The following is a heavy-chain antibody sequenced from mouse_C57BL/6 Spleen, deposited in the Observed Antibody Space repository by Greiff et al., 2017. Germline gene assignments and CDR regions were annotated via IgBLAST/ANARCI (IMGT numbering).Heavy chain of an antibody. V-gene: IGHV1-39*01. CDR1: GYSFTDYN. J-gene: IGHJ3*01. D-gene: IGHD1-1*01. CDR3: ARRYYYGSSAWFAY. CDR2: INPNYGTT. Sequence: VQLKQSGPELVKPGASVKISCKASGYSFTDYNMNWVKQSNGKSLEWIGVINPNYGTTSYNQKFKGKATLTVDQSSSTAYMQLNSLTSEDSAVYYCARRYYYGSSAWFAYWGQGTLVTVSA.